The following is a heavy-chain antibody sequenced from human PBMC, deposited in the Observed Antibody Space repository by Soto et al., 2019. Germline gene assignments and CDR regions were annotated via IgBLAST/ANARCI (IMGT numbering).Heavy chain of an antibody. D-gene: IGHD5-12*01. Sequence: EVQLVESGGALVQPGGSLRLSCAASGFTFSNYWMSWVRQAPGKGLEWVANIKRDGSEIYYVDSVKGRFTISRENTKNSLYLQMNGLRAEDTAIYFCARLDDGYDLFGFKYWGQGTVVSVSS. J-gene: IGHJ4*02. CDR1: GFTFSNYW. CDR3: ARLDDGYDLFGFKY. CDR2: IKRDGSEI. V-gene: IGHV3-7*01.